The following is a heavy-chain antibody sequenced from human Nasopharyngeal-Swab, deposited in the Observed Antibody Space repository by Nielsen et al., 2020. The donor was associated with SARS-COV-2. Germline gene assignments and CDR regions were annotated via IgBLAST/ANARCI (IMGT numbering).Heavy chain of an antibody. J-gene: IGHJ4*02. V-gene: IGHV4-34*01. CDR1: GGSFSGFY. CDR2: INHNERT. D-gene: IGHD1-26*01. Sequence: SETLSLTCAVYGGSFSGFYWNWIRQPPGRGLEWIGEINHNERTNYNPSLKSRITLSVDTSNKQVSLKMRSVTAADTAVYYCARHVGSGSGWYYFDYWGQGTLSTVSS. CDR3: ARHVGSGSGWYYFDY.